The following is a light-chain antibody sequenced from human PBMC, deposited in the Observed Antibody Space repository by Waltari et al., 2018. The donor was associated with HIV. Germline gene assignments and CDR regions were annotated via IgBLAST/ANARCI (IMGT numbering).Light chain of an antibody. J-gene: IGLJ2*01. CDR2: DVH. V-gene: IGLV2-14*03. CDR1: SSDACGYNS. Sequence: QSALTQPASVSGSPGQAITIPCTGTSSDACGYNSVSWYQQHPGKAPKLIIFDVHTRPSGVSNRFSGSQSGDSASLTISGLQAEDDGHYYCASYTSRATLILGGGTKLTVL. CDR3: ASYTSRATLI.